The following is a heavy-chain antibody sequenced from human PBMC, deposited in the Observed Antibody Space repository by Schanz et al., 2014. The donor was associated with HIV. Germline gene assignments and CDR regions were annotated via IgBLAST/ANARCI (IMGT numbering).Heavy chain of an antibody. D-gene: IGHD6-19*01. CDR1: GFTFSNYA. CDR2: ISASGGAT. Sequence: EVQLVESGGGLVQPGGSLRLSCAASGFTFSNYAMRWIRQAPGQGLEWVSGISASGGATYYADSVKGRFAISRDNSKNTLYLQMNSLRSDDTAVYYCAKDAYRSGWFYFDSWGQGTPVTVSS. J-gene: IGHJ4*02. V-gene: IGHV3-23*04. CDR3: AKDAYRSGWFYFDS.